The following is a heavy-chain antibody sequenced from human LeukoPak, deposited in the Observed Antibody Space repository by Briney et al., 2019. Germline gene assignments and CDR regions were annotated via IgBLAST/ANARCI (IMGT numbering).Heavy chain of an antibody. CDR2: IHYTGRT. J-gene: IGHJ4*02. D-gene: IGHD3-22*01. Sequence: SETLSLTCTISRGSISAYYLSWIRQTPGTTLEWIGDIHYTGRTRDNPSLENRGTMSLDTPKNVFSLRLSSMTAADSAVYYCARGRPDPQNSDYWDYWGQGILVTVSS. CDR1: RGSISAYY. V-gene: IGHV4-59*13. CDR3: ARGRPDPQNSDYWDY.